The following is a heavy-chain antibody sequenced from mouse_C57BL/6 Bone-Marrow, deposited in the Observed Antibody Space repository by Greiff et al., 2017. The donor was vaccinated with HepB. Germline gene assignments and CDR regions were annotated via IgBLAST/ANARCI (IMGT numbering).Heavy chain of an antibody. J-gene: IGHJ1*03. V-gene: IGHV1-47*01. CDR3: ARSYYYGSSHFDV. D-gene: IGHD1-1*01. CDR2: FHPYNDDT. CDR1: GYTFTTYP. Sequence: VQLVESGAELVKPGASVKMSCKASGYTFTTYPIEWMKQNHGKSLEWIGNFHPYNDDTKYNEKFKGKATLTVEKSSSTVYLELSRLTSDDSAVYYCARSYYYGSSHFDVWGTGTTVTVSS.